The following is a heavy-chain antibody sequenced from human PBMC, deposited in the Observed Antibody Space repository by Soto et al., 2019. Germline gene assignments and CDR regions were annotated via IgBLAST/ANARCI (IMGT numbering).Heavy chain of an antibody. V-gene: IGHV4-59*01. CDR3: ARASSSGWFDWFDP. D-gene: IGHD6-19*01. Sequence: SETLSLTCTVSGGSISSYYWSWIRQPPGKGLEWIGYIYYSGSTNYNPSLKSRVTISVDTSKNQFSLKLRSVTAADTAVYYCARASSSGWFDWFDPWGQGTLVTVSS. J-gene: IGHJ5*02. CDR1: GGSISSYY. CDR2: IYYSGST.